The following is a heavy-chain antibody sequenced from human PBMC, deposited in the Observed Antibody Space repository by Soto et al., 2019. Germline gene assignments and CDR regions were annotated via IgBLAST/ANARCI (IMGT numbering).Heavy chain of an antibody. CDR2: IYNSGST. CDR1: NGSISSGGYY. CDR3: AGGYQLLLLDY. V-gene: IGHV4-31*03. Sequence: QVQLQESGPGLVKPSQTLSLTCTVSNGSISSGGYYWSWIRQRPGKGLEWIGYIYNSGSTSYNPSLKSRLTISVDTSKNQCSLELSSATAADTAVYYCAGGYQLLLLDYWGQGTLVTVSS. J-gene: IGHJ4*02. D-gene: IGHD2-2*01.